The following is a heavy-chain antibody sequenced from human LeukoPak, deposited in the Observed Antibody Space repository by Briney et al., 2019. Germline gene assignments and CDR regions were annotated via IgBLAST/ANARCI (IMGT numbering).Heavy chain of an antibody. V-gene: IGHV4-59*03. Sequence: SETLSLTCIVSDASITTYYWHWIRQPPGKGLEWLGYIYYSWIANYNPSLKSRVTISVDTSKKQFSLQVKSVTAADTAVYYCAASGGWDAFHVWGQGTMVPVSS. CDR1: DASITTYY. D-gene: IGHD2-15*01. J-gene: IGHJ3*01. CDR3: AASGGWDAFHV. CDR2: IYYSWIA.